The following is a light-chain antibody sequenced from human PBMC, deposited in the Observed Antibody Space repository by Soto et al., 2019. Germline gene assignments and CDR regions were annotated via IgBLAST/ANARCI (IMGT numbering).Light chain of an antibody. CDR2: AAS. CDR1: QTISSY. CDR3: QQSYSTPWT. J-gene: IGKJ1*01. V-gene: IGKV1-39*01. Sequence: DIQMTQSPSSLSASVGDGVTITCRTSQTISSYLNWYQQKPGKAPQLLIYAASTLQSGVPSRFSGSGSGTDFTLTISSLQPEDFATYYCQQSYSTPWTFGQGTKVDIK.